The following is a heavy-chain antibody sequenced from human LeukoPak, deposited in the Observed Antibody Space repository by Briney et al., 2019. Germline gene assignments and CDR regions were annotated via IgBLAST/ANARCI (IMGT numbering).Heavy chain of an antibody. CDR1: GFTFSSYA. D-gene: IGHD3-22*01. Sequence: GGSLRLSCAASGFTFSSYAMNWVSQAPGKGLEWFSGISGSGGSTFYADSVKGRFTISRDNSKNTLYLQMNSLRAEDTAVYYCAKTSYYDSSGYYFDPFDYWGQGTLVTVSS. V-gene: IGHV3-23*01. CDR3: AKTSYYDSSGYYFDPFDY. CDR2: ISGSGGST. J-gene: IGHJ4*02.